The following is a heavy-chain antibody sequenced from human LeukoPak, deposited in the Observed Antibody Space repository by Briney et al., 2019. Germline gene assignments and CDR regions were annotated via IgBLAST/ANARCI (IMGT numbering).Heavy chain of an antibody. Sequence: ASVKVSCKASGYTLTNYGISWVRQAPGQGLEWMGWISAYNGNTNYAQKLQGRVTMTTDTSTSTAYMELRSLRSDDTAVYYCARVRVVVAATPEDYYYYYMDVWGKGTTVTVSS. CDR1: GYTLTNYG. J-gene: IGHJ6*03. CDR2: ISAYNGNT. V-gene: IGHV1-18*01. CDR3: ARVRVVVAATPEDYYYYYMDV. D-gene: IGHD2-15*01.